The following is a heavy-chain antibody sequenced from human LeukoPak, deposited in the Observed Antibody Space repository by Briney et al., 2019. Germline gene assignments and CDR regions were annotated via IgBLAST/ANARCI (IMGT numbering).Heavy chain of an antibody. CDR1: GFTFSSYG. D-gene: IGHD6-13*01. CDR2: IRYDGSNK. V-gene: IGHV3-30*02. CDR3: AKDLAVAGCSDY. Sequence: GSLRLSCAASGFTFSSYGMHWVRQAPGKGLEWVAFIRYDGSNKYYADSVKGRFTISRDNSKNTLYLQMNSLRAEDTAVYYCAKDLAVAGCSDYWGQGTLVTVSS. J-gene: IGHJ4*02.